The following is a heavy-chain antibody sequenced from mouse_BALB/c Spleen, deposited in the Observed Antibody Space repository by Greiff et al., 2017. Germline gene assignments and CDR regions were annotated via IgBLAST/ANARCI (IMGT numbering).Heavy chain of an antibody. CDR2: IWAGGST. D-gene: IGHD2-3*01. CDR3: ARGDGYYDYYAMDY. CDR1: GFSLTSYG. J-gene: IGHJ4*01. V-gene: IGHV2-9*02. Sequence: VKLVESGPGLVAPSQSLSITCTVSGFSLTSYGVHWVRQPPGKGLEWLGVIWAGGSTNYNSALMSRLSISKDNSKSQVFLKMNSLQTDDTAMYYCARGDGYYDYYAMDYWGQGTSVTVSS.